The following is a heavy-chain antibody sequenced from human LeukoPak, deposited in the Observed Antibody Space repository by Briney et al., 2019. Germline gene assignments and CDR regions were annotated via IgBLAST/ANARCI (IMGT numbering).Heavy chain of an antibody. J-gene: IGHJ4*02. Sequence: PGGSLRLSCAASGFTFSSYAMSWVRQAPGKGLEWVSAISGSGGSTYYADSVKGRFTISRDNSKNTLYLQMNSLRAEDTAVYYCAKGMKYSGSYFTYFDYWGQGTLVTVSS. CDR2: ISGSGGST. CDR3: AKGMKYSGSYFTYFDY. CDR1: GFTFSSYA. V-gene: IGHV3-23*01. D-gene: IGHD1-26*01.